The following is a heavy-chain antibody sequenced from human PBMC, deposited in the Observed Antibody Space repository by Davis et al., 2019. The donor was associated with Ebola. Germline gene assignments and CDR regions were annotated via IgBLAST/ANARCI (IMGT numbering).Heavy chain of an antibody. CDR2: ISGSGGNT. J-gene: IGHJ4*02. CDR1: GFIFSSYA. CDR3: AKGDCSGGICYPDY. Sequence: GGSLRLSCAASGFIFSSYAVSWVRQAPGKGLGWVSAISGSGGNTYYADSVKGRFTISRDNSKNTLFLQMNSLRAEDTAVYYCAKGDCSGGICYPDYWGQGTLVTVSS. D-gene: IGHD2-15*01. V-gene: IGHV3-23*01.